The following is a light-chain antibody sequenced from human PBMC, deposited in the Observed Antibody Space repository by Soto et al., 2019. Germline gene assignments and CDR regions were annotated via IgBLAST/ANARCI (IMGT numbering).Light chain of an antibody. J-gene: IGKJ1*01. Sequence: PSVEDLFTVACLASQSISSWLAWYQQKPGKAPKPLIYKASSLESGVPSRFSGSGSGTEFTLTISSLQPDDFATYYCQHYNSYSEAFGQVTKVDI. CDR3: QHYNSYSEA. CDR1: QSISSW. CDR2: KAS. V-gene: IGKV1-5*03.